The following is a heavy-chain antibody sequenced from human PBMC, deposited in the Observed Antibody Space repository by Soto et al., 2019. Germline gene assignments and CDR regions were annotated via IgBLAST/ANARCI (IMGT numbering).Heavy chain of an antibody. V-gene: IGHV3-74*01. J-gene: IGHJ4*02. CDR3: VTRVEEGY. Sequence: RHWVRQDPGKGLVWVSGINSDGSATAYADSVKGRFAISRDNAENTLYLQMDSLRAEDTAVYYCVTRVEEGYWGQGTLVTVSS. CDR2: INSDGSAT.